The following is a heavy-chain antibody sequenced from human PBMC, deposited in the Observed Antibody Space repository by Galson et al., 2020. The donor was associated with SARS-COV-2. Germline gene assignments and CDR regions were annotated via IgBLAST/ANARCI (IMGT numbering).Heavy chain of an antibody. CDR2: INPNSGGT. J-gene: IGHJ6*02. CDR1: GYTFTGYY. V-gene: IGHV1-2*02. Sequence: ASVKVSCKASGYTFTGYYMHWVRQAPGQGLEWMGWINPNSGGTNYAQKFQGRVTMTRDTSISTAYMELSRLRSDDTAVYYCARGIAAAEDLYYYYYGMDVWGQGTTVTVSS. D-gene: IGHD6-13*01. CDR3: ARGIAAAEDLYYYYYGMDV.